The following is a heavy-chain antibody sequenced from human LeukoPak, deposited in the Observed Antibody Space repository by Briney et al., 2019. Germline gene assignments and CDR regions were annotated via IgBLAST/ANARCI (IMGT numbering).Heavy chain of an antibody. J-gene: IGHJ3*02. Sequence: PSETLSLTCAVYGGSFSGYYWSWIRQPPGKGLEWIGEINHSGSTNYNPSLKSRITISVDTSKNQFSLKLSSVTAADTAVYYCARLPSGSYYNYPFDIWGQGTMVTVSS. CDR1: GGSFSGYY. CDR3: ARLPSGSYYNYPFDI. V-gene: IGHV4-34*01. CDR2: INHSGST. D-gene: IGHD3-10*01.